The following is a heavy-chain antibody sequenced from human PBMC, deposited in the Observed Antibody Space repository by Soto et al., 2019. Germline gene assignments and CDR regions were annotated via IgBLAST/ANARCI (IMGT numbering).Heavy chain of an antibody. V-gene: IGHV4-59*01. J-gene: IGHJ6*02. CDR2: IYYSGST. CDR1: GGSISSYY. Sequence: SETLSLTCTVSGGSISSYYWSWTRQPPGKGLEWIGYIYYSGSTNYNPSLNSRVTISVDTSKNQFSLKLSSLTAADTAVYYCARVGPIPAALNYYNYYVLDGWGQGTTVIVAS. D-gene: IGHD2-2*01. CDR3: ARVGPIPAALNYYNYYVLDG.